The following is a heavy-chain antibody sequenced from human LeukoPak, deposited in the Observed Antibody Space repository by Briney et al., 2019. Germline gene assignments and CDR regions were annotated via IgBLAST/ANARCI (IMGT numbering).Heavy chain of an antibody. CDR1: GYTFTGYY. CDR2: INPNSGGT. J-gene: IGHJ4*02. D-gene: IGHD6-19*01. CDR3: ARVFKGSGWYGEIDY. V-gene: IGHV1-2*06. Sequence: ASVKVSCKASGYTFTGYYMHWVRQAPGQGLEWMGRINPNSGGTNSAQKFQGRVTMTRDTSISTAYMELSRLRSDDTAVYYCARVFKGSGWYGEIDYWGQGTLVTVSS.